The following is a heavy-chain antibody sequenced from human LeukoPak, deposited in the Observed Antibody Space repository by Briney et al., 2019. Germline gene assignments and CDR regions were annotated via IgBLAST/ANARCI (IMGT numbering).Heavy chain of an antibody. V-gene: IGHV3-30-3*01. J-gene: IGHJ4*02. CDR3: AGDLDYYDSSGLLGY. CDR1: GFTFSNYA. Sequence: GGSLRLSCAASGFTFSNYAMHWVRQAPGKGLEWVAVTSYDGSNKYYADAVKGRFTISRDNSENTLYLQMNSLRPEDTAVYYCAGDLDYYDSSGLLGYWGQGTLVTVSS. D-gene: IGHD3-22*01. CDR2: TSYDGSNK.